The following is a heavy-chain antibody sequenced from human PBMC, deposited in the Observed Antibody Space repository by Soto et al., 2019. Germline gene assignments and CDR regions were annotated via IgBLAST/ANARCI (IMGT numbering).Heavy chain of an antibody. Sequence: GASVKVSCKASGYTFSGYYIHWVRQAPGQGLDWMGYINPNSGGTKYAQKFQGRVTMTSDTSISTAYMELSSLRSDDTAVYFCARAVGGTDYAMDVWGQGTTVTVSS. CDR3: ARAVGGTDYAMDV. CDR1: GYTFSGYY. D-gene: IGHD6-19*01. CDR2: INPNSGGT. V-gene: IGHV1-2*02. J-gene: IGHJ6*02.